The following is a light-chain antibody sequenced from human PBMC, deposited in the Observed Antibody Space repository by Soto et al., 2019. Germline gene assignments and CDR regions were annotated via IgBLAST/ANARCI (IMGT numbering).Light chain of an antibody. Sequence: EIVMTQSPATLSVSPGERATLSCRASQSVGSNLAWYQQKPGQPPRLLIYGASTRATGIPARFSGSVSGTEFTLTISSLQSEDFAVYYCQQYNNWPSYTFGQGTKLEIK. CDR1: QSVGSN. CDR2: GAS. V-gene: IGKV3-15*01. CDR3: QQYNNWPSYT. J-gene: IGKJ2*01.